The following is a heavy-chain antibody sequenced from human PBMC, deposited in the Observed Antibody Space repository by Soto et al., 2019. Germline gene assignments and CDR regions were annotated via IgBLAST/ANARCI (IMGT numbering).Heavy chain of an antibody. D-gene: IGHD6-13*01. CDR1: GFTFNNYG. V-gene: IGHV3-33*01. Sequence: QVQLVESGGGVVQPGRSLRLSCAASGFTFNNYGMHWVRQAPGKGLEWVAVIWNDGNGYYYANSVKGRFTVSRENSKNTLYLQMSSLRAEDTAVYYCARRQITPPTRGAASARGAMDVCGQGTTVTVSS. CDR2: IWNDGNGY. CDR3: ARRQITPPTRGAASARGAMDV. J-gene: IGHJ6*02.